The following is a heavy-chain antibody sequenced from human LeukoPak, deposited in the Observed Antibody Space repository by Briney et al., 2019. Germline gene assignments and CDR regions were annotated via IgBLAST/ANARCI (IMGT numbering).Heavy chain of an antibody. V-gene: IGHV4-39*01. CDR2: IYYSGTT. CDR3: ARQVSDYFYYYIDV. Sequence: SETLSLTCSVSGGSISSSSYYWNWIRQPPGKGLGWVGSIYYSGTTYYNSSLKSRVTISEDTSKNRFSLMLTSVTAADTAVYYCARQVSDYFYYYIDVWGEGTTVIVSS. J-gene: IGHJ6*03. CDR1: GGSISSSSYY.